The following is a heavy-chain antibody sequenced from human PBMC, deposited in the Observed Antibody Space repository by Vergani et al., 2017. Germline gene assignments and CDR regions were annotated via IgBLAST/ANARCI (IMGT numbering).Heavy chain of an antibody. CDR3: AKDYQDYYGSGRGAFDI. CDR2: ISGSGGST. Sequence: VQLVESGGGVVQPGRSLRLSCAASGFTFSSYAMHWVRQAPGKGLEWVSAISGSGGSTYYADSVKGRFTISRDNSKNTLYLQMNSLRAEDTAVYYCAKDYQDYYGSGRGAFDIWGQGTMVTVSS. D-gene: IGHD3-10*01. CDR1: GFTFSSYA. V-gene: IGHV3-23*04. J-gene: IGHJ3*02.